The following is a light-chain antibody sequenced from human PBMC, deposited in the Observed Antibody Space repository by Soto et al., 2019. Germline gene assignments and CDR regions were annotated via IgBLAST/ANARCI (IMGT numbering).Light chain of an antibody. CDR2: EVS. J-gene: IGLJ2*01. Sequence: QSALTQPPSASGSPGQSVTISCTGTSSDVGGYNYVSGYQQHPGKAPKLMISEVSKRPSGVPDRFSVSKSGNTASLTGSGRQAADEADYYCSSFAGNNNLVFGGGTKLTVL. V-gene: IGLV2-8*01. CDR1: SSDVGGYNY. CDR3: SSFAGNNNLV.